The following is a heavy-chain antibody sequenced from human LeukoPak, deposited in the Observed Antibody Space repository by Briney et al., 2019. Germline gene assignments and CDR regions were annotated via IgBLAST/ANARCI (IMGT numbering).Heavy chain of an antibody. CDR2: INSDGSST. D-gene: IGHD6-19*01. J-gene: IGHJ4*02. CDR1: GFTFSSYW. V-gene: IGHV3-74*01. CDR3: ARERYGSGWYTSPNDY. Sequence: GGSLRPSCAASGFTFSSYWMHWVRQAPGKGLVWVSRINSDGSSTSYADSVKGRFTISRDNAKNTLYLQMNSLRAEDTAVYYCARERYGSGWYTSPNDYWGQGTLVTVSS.